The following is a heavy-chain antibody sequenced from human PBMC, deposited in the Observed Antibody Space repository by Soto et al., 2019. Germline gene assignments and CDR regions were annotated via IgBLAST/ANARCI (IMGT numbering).Heavy chain of an antibody. J-gene: IGHJ3*02. CDR3: AGVERGTATTVVDAFDI. CDR2: MSHSGGT. D-gene: IGHD2-21*02. V-gene: IGHV4-34*01. Sequence: QVQLQQWGAGLLKPSETLSLTCAVYGGFVSSGSYYWSWIRQPPGKGLEWIGEMSHSGGTHFNPSLKRRVTISVDTSKNQFCLKMSSVTAADTALYYCAGVERGTATTVVDAFDIWGPGTMVTVSS. CDR1: GGFVSSGSYY.